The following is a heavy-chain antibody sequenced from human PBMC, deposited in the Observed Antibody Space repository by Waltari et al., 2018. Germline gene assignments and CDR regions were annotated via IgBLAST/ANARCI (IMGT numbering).Heavy chain of an antibody. CDR2: IYTSGST. CDR3: ARVPSYYYGSGYLIGYYGMDV. J-gene: IGHJ6*02. Sequence: QVQLQESGPGLVKPSQTLSLTCTVSGGSISSGSYYWSWIRQPAGKGLEWIGRIYTSGSTNDNPSRKSRVTISVDTSKNQFSLKLSSVTAADTAVYYCARVPSYYYGSGYLIGYYGMDVWGQGTTVTVSS. V-gene: IGHV4-61*02. D-gene: IGHD3-10*01. CDR1: GGSISSGSYY.